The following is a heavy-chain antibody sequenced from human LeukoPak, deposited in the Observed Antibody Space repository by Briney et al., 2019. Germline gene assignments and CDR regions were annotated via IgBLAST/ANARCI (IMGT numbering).Heavy chain of an antibody. Sequence: GGSLRLSCAASGFTFDDYAMHWVRQAPGKGLEWVSGISWNSGSIGYADSVKGRFTISRDNAKNSLYLQMNSLRAEDTALYYCAKDGYYGSGSYYPPLGGWFDPWGQGTLVTVSS. D-gene: IGHD3-10*01. J-gene: IGHJ5*02. V-gene: IGHV3-9*01. CDR3: AKDGYYGSGSYYPPLGGWFDP. CDR2: ISWNSGSI. CDR1: GFTFDDYA.